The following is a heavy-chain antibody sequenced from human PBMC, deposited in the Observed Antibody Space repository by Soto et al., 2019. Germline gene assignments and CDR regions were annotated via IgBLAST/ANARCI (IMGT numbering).Heavy chain of an antibody. CDR1: GASITSGSYS. V-gene: IGHV4-30-2*01. Sequence: QLQLQESGSGLVKPSQTLSLTCSVSGASITSGSYSWSWVRQAPGKGLEWIGNIHVSGYTSFNPSLQGRGSIAVAQAKNQFSLNLLAVDAADNAVFYCARGGALRPDCHVPLDPWGRGSLVTVSS. CDR2: IHVSGYT. D-gene: IGHD2-21*01. J-gene: IGHJ5*02. CDR3: ARGGALRPDCHVPLDP.